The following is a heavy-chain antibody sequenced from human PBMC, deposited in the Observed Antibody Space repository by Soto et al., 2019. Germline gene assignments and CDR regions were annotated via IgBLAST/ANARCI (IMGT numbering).Heavy chain of an antibody. D-gene: IGHD3-3*01. J-gene: IGHJ5*02. Sequence: SETLSLSCAVSGGSISSGGYSWSWIRQPPGKGLEWLGYIHHSGSTYYNPSLKSRVTISVDRSKNQFSLKLSSVTAADTAVYYCARVPGATIFNNWFDPWGQGTLVTVSS. CDR2: IHHSGST. V-gene: IGHV4-30-2*01. CDR1: GGSISSGGYS. CDR3: ARVPGATIFNNWFDP.